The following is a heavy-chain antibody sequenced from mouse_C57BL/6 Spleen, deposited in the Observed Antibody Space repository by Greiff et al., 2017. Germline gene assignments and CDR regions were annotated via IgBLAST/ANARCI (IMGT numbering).Heavy chain of an antibody. D-gene: IGHD2-3*01. J-gene: IGHJ4*01. Sequence: QVQLQQSGAELVRPGSSVKLSCKASGYTFTSYWMDWVKQRPGQGLEWIGNIYPSDSETHYNQKFKDKATLTVDKSSSTAYMQLSSLTSEDSAVYYCARRYDGYAMDYWGQGTSVTVSS. CDR3: ARRYDGYAMDY. CDR1: GYTFTSYW. CDR2: IYPSDSET. V-gene: IGHV1-61*01.